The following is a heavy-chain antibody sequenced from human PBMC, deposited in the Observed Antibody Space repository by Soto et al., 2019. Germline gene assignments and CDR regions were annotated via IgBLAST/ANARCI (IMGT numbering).Heavy chain of an antibody. CDR3: ARARPCVLMLYALPNHFDY. Sequence: LSLTCTVSGGSISSGGYYWSWIRQHPGKGLEWIGYIYYSGSTYYNPSLKSRVTISVDTSKNQFSLKLSSVTAEDTAVYYYARARPCVLMLYALPNHFDYWGQGTLVTVSS. J-gene: IGHJ4*02. CDR1: GGSISSGGYY. CDR2: IYYSGST. D-gene: IGHD2-8*01. V-gene: IGHV4-31*03.